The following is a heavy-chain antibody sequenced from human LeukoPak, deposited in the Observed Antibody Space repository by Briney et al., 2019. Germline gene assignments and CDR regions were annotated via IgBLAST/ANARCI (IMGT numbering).Heavy chain of an antibody. V-gene: IGHV3-33*01. CDR2: E. Sequence: EFYADSVKGRSTISRDNSKNTLYLQMNSLRAEDTAVYYCARESSSGWYGGEGYWGQGTLVTVSS. CDR3: ARESSSGWYGGEGY. D-gene: IGHD6-19*01. J-gene: IGHJ4*02.